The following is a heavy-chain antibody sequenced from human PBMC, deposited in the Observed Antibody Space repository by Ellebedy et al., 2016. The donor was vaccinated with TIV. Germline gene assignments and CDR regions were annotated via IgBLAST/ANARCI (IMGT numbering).Heavy chain of an antibody. CDR2: LYYSGSM. CDR1: GDSVSSSKYY. V-gene: IGHV4-39*07. Sequence: SETLSLTXTVPGDSVSSSKYYWAWIRQSPGKGLEWIGSLYYSGSMYYNPSLKARVTMSVDTSKNQFSLKLSSVTAVDTAVYYCARGGDEWELGDWGQGTLVTVSS. CDR3: ARGGDEWELGD. J-gene: IGHJ4*02. D-gene: IGHD1-26*01.